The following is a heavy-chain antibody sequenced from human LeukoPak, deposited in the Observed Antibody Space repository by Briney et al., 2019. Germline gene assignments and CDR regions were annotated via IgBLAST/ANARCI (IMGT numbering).Heavy chain of an antibody. Sequence: PGGSLRLSCAAPGFTFSDYYMSWIRQAPGKGLEWVSYISSSGSTIYYADSVKGRFTISRDNSKNTLYLQMNSLRAEDTAVYYCAKTRPDSNYYFDYWGQGTLVTVSS. V-gene: IGHV3-11*01. D-gene: IGHD4-11*01. CDR1: GFTFSDYY. CDR3: AKTRPDSNYYFDY. CDR2: ISSSGSTI. J-gene: IGHJ4*02.